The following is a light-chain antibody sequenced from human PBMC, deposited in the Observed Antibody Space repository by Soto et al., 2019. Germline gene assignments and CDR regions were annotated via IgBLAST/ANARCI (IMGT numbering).Light chain of an antibody. CDR2: DAF. CDR1: PSVSNS. Sequence: ESVLTQSPATLSLSPGERATLSCRASPSVSNSLAWYQHKPGQAPRLLIYDAFNRATGVPTRFSGSGSGTDFTLTISRLEPEDSAVYYCQQFGTSPLTFGGGTKVDIK. V-gene: IGKV3-11*01. CDR3: QQFGTSPLT. J-gene: IGKJ4*01.